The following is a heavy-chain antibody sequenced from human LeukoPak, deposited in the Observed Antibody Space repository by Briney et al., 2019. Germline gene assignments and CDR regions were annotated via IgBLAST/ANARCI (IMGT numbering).Heavy chain of an antibody. CDR3: AREGDTAMSVVYYFDY. CDR2: ISAYNGNT. CDR1: GYTFTSYG. J-gene: IGHJ4*02. V-gene: IGHV1-18*01. D-gene: IGHD5-18*01. Sequence: ASVKVSCKASGYTFTSYGISWVRQAPGQGLEWVGWISAYNGNTNYAQKLQGRVTMTTDTSTSTAYMELRSLRSDDTAVYYCAREGDTAMSVVYYFDYWGQGTLVTVSS.